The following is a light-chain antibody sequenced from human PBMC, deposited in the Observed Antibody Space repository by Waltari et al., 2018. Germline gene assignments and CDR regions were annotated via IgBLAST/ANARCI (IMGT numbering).Light chain of an antibody. CDR3: QQYNNWPWT. V-gene: IGKV3-15*01. CDR2: GAY. CDR1: QSVSSN. Sequence: EIVMTQSPATLSVSPGERATLPCRASQSVSSNLAWYQQKPGQAPRLLIYGAYTRATGIPARFSGSGSGTEFTLTISSMQSEDFAVYYCQQYNNWPWTFGQGTKVEIK. J-gene: IGKJ1*01.